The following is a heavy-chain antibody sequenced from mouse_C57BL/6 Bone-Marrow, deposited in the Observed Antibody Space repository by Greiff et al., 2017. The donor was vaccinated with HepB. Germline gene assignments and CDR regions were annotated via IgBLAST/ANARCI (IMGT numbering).Heavy chain of an antibody. V-gene: IGHV1-54*01. CDR3: ARSGYSNYAWFAY. CDR2: INHGSGGT. D-gene: IGHD2-5*01. CDR1: GYAFPNYL. Sequence: VPLQPSGPELVRPGTSVPVSCKASGYAFPNYLIELVKQRPGPGLEWIGVINHGSGGTNYNEKFKGTATLTADKSSSTAYMQLSSLTSEDSAVYFCARSGYSNYAWFAYWGQGTLVTVSA. J-gene: IGHJ3*01.